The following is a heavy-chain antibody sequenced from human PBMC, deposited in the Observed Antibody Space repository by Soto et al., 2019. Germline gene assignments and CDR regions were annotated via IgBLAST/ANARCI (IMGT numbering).Heavy chain of an antibody. CDR2: IDWDDDK. D-gene: IGHD4-17*01. CDR3: ARTRGPYGDYPYYYYGMDV. V-gene: IGHV2-70*01. J-gene: IGHJ6*02. CDR1: GFSLSTSGMC. Sequence: SGPTLVNPTQTLTLTCTFSGFSLSTSGMCVSWIRQPPGKALEWLALIDWDDDKYYSTSLKTRLTISKDTSKNQVVLTMTNMDPVDTATYYCARTRGPYGDYPYYYYGMDVWGQGTTVTVSS.